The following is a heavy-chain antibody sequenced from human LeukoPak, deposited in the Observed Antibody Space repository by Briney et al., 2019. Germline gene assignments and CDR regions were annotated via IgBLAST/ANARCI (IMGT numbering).Heavy chain of an antibody. Sequence: GGSLRLSCAASGFTFSSYAMSWVRQAPGKGLEWVSAISGSGGSTYYADSVKGRFTISRDNSKNTLYLQMNSLRAEDTTVYYCAKLDYGDYTYYFDYWGQGTLVTVSS. CDR2: ISGSGGST. CDR3: AKLDYGDYTYYFDY. V-gene: IGHV3-23*01. D-gene: IGHD4-17*01. J-gene: IGHJ4*02. CDR1: GFTFSSYA.